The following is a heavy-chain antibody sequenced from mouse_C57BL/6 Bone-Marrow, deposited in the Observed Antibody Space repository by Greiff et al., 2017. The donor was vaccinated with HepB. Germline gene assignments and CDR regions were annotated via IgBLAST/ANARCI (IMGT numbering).Heavy chain of an antibody. CDR1: GYTFTDYY. D-gene: IGHD1-1*01. Sequence: QVQLQQSGAELVRPGASVKLSCKASGYTFTDYYINWVKQRPGQGLEWIARIYPGSGNTYYNEKFKGKATLTAEKSSSTAYMQLSSLTSEDSAVYFCARGTTVRGDYFDYWGQGTTLTVSS. CDR3: ARGTTVRGDYFDY. J-gene: IGHJ2*01. V-gene: IGHV1-76*01. CDR2: IYPGSGNT.